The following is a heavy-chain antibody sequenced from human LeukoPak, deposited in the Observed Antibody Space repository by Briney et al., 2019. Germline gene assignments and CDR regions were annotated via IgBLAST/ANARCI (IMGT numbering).Heavy chain of an antibody. Sequence: GGSLRLSCATSAFTFSSYAMSWVRQAPGKGLEWVSVISGSGGRTYYADAAKGRFTISRDNSKNTLYLQINSLRVEDTAIYYCAKDIRDGSGTYGYFDYWGQGTLVTVSS. CDR2: ISGSGGRT. J-gene: IGHJ4*02. CDR1: AFTFSSYA. V-gene: IGHV3-23*01. CDR3: AKDIRDGSGTYGYFDY. D-gene: IGHD3-10*01.